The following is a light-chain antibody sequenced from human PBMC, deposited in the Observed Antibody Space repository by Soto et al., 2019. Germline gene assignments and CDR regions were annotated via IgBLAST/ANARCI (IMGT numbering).Light chain of an antibody. Sequence: QSALTQPASVSGSPGQSITISCTGTSSDVGSNNLVSWYQQHPGKAPKLMNYEGSKRPSGVSNRFSGSQSGNTASLTISGLQAEDEADYYCCSYAGSSTLLFGGGTKLTVL. CDR3: CSYAGSSTLL. J-gene: IGLJ2*01. CDR1: SSDVGSNNL. V-gene: IGLV2-23*01. CDR2: EGS.